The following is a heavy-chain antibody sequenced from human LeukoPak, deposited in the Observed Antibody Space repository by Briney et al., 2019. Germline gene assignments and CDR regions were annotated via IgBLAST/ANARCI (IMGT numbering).Heavy chain of an antibody. V-gene: IGHV7-4-1*02. CDR2: INTNTGNP. CDR1: GYTFTSYA. D-gene: IGHD3-16*02. CDR3: ARDAFGGVIVKDY. Sequence: VSVKVSCKASGYTFTSYAMSWVRQAPGQGLEWMGWINTNTGNPTYAQGFTGRFVFSLDTSVSTAYLQISSLKAEDTAVYYCARDAFGGVIVKDYWGQGTLVTVSS. J-gene: IGHJ4*02.